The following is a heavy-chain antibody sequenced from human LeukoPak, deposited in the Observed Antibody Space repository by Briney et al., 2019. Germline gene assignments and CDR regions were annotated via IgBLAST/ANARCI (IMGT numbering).Heavy chain of an antibody. J-gene: IGHJ4*02. V-gene: IGHV3-23*01. CDR2: ISGSGGST. CDR1: GFTFSSYS. Sequence: GGSLRLSCAASGFTFSSYSMNWVRQAPGKGLEWVSAISGSGGSTYYADSVKGRFTITRDNSKNTLYLQMNSLRAEDTAIYYCAKVLTIFGVFIQYYFDYWGQVTLVTVSS. D-gene: IGHD3-3*01. CDR3: AKVLTIFGVFIQYYFDY.